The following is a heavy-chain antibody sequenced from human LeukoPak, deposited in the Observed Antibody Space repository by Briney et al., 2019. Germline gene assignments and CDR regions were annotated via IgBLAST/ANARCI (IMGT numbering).Heavy chain of an antibody. Sequence: SETLSLTCTVSGGSISNYYWNWIRQPPGKGLEWIGNIYYSGSTNSNPSLKSRVTISVDTSKNQFSLRLSSVTAADTAVYYCASNKGQWLFSDWGQGTLVTVSS. CDR3: ASNKGQWLFSD. J-gene: IGHJ4*02. CDR2: IYYSGST. CDR1: GGSISNYY. V-gene: IGHV4-59*08. D-gene: IGHD6-19*01.